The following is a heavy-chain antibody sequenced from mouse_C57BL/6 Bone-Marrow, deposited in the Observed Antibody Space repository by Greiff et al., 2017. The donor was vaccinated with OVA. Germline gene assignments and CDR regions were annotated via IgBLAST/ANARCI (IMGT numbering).Heavy chain of an antibody. J-gene: IGHJ1*03. Sequence: QVQLQQPGAELVKPGASVKLSCKASGYTLTSYWMHWVKQRPGQGLEWIGMIHPNSGSTNYNEKFKSKATLTVDKSSSTAYMQLSSLTSEDSAVYYCASFPLYGSSYVWYFDVWGTGTTVTVSS. D-gene: IGHD1-1*01. V-gene: IGHV1-64*01. CDR1: GYTLTSYW. CDR2: IHPNSGST. CDR3: ASFPLYGSSYVWYFDV.